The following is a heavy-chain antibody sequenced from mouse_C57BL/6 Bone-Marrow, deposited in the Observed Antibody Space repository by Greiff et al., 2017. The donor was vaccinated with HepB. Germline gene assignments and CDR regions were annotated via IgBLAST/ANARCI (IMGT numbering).Heavy chain of an antibody. D-gene: IGHD1-1*01. J-gene: IGHJ2*01. V-gene: IGHV1-69*01. CDR1: GYTFTSYW. CDR3: ALITTVVAPSDY. CDR2: IDPSDSYT. Sequence: QVQLQQPGAELVMPGASVKLSCKASGYTFTSYWMHWVKQRPGQGLEWIGEIDPSDSYTNDNQKFKGKSTLTVDKSSSTAYMQLSSLTSEDSAVYYCALITTVVAPSDYWGQGTTLTVSS.